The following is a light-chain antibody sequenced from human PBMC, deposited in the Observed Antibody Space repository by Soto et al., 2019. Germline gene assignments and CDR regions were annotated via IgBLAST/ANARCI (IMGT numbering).Light chain of an antibody. Sequence: EVVLTQSPATLSLSPGERATLSCRASQSIRNYLAWYQQKPGQAPRLLIYDASNRATGIPARFSGSGSGTDFILTISRLEPEDSGVYYCQQRNYWVTFGGGTKVEIK. J-gene: IGKJ4*01. CDR1: QSIRNY. CDR2: DAS. CDR3: QQRNYWVT. V-gene: IGKV3-11*01.